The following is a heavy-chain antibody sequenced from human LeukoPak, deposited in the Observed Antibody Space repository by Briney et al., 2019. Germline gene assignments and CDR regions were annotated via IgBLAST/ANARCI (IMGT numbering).Heavy chain of an antibody. Sequence: PSETLSLTCTVSGGSISSYYWSWIRQPPGKGLEWIGYIYYSGSTNYNPSLKSRVTISVDTSKNRFSLKLSSVTAADTAVYYCARGILERRGIGLQALADYYYYGMDVWGQGTTVTVSS. V-gene: IGHV4-59*12. D-gene: IGHD1-1*01. CDR3: ARGILERRGIGLQALADYYYYGMDV. CDR2: IYYSGST. J-gene: IGHJ6*02. CDR1: GGSISSYY.